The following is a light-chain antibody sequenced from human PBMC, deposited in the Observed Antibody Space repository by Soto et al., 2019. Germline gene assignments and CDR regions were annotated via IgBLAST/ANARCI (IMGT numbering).Light chain of an antibody. CDR2: EGS. V-gene: IGLV2-23*01. CDR3: SSHGGGNNWGV. J-gene: IGLJ3*02. Sequence: QSALTQPASVSGSPGQSITISCTGTSSDVGSYNLVSWYQQHPGKAPKLMIYEGSKRPSGVPDRFSGSKSGNTASLTVSGLQAEDEADYFCSSHGGGNNWGVFGGGTKLTVL. CDR1: SSDVGSYNL.